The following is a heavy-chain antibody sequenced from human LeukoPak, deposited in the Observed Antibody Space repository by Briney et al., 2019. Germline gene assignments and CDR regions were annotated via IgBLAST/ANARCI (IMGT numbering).Heavy chain of an antibody. Sequence: PGGSLRLSCAASGFTFSRYWMTWVRQAPGKGLEWVANIKQDGSEKYYVDSVKGRFTISRENAKNSLYLQMNSLRAEDTAVYYCARRDLPPYYYYYGMDVWGQGTTVTVSS. V-gene: IGHV3-7*05. J-gene: IGHJ6*02. CDR1: GFTFSRYW. CDR3: ARRDLPPYYYYYGMDV. CDR2: IKQDGSEK.